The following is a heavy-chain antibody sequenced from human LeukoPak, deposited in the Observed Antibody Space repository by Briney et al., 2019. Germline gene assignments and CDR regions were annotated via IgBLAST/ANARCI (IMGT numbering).Heavy chain of an antibody. Sequence: GGSLRLSCAASGFIFNNYGLIWVRQAPGKGLEWVSAISNDGGGTNYADFVKGRFTISRDNSKNTLFLQMNSLRAEDTALYYCARHQARYCSGGSCSVDYWGQGTLVTVSS. V-gene: IGHV3-23*01. D-gene: IGHD2-15*01. CDR3: ARHQARYCSGGSCSVDY. CDR2: ISNDGGGT. J-gene: IGHJ4*02. CDR1: GFIFNNYG.